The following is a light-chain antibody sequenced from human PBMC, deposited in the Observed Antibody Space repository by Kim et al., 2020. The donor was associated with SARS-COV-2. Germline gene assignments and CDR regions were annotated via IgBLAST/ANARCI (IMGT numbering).Light chain of an antibody. CDR3: LQDYNYPRT. CDR2: AAS. J-gene: IGKJ1*01. Sequence: AYIGDRVTITCRASQGIRNELGWYQQKPRRAPKLLIYAASSLQSGVPSRVSGSGSGTDFTLTISSLQPEDFATYYCLQDYNYPRTFGQGTKVDIK. CDR1: QGIRNE. V-gene: IGKV1-6*01.